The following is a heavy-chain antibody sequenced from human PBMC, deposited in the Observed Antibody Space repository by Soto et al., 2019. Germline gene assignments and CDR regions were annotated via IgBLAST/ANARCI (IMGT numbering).Heavy chain of an antibody. CDR3: ASWGLYISSRRWFAS. V-gene: IGHV1-18*04. J-gene: IGHJ5*01. CDR1: GDTFSSYG. D-gene: IGHD6-19*01. Sequence: QVQLVQSGAEVKKPGASVKVSCKTSGDTFSSYGIHWVRQAPGQGLEWMAWISAYTGNTDYAQSVQGRVTVTTDTSPRASYMEFRSLTSEDTAVYYCASWGLYISSRRWFASWGQGTLVTVSS. CDR2: ISAYTGNT.